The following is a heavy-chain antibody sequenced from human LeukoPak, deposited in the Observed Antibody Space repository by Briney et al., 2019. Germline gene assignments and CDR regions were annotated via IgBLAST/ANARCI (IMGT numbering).Heavy chain of an antibody. Sequence: GGSLRLSCAASGVTFSSYSMNWVRQAPGKGLEWVSSISSSSSYIYYADSVKGRFTISRDNAKNSLYLQMNSLRAEDTAVYYCARDPEYSSSWYEYDYWGQGTLVTVSS. CDR3: ARDPEYSSSWYEYDY. V-gene: IGHV3-21*01. CDR2: ISSSSSYI. CDR1: GVTFSSYS. J-gene: IGHJ4*02. D-gene: IGHD6-13*01.